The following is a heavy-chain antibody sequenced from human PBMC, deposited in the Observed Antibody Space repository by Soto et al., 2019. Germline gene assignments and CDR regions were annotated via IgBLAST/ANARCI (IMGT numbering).Heavy chain of an antibody. D-gene: IGHD3-22*01. CDR1: GGSVSRSSYY. CDR3: VRHLGVDSSSRYYFDY. V-gene: IGHV4-39*01. Sequence: PSETLSLTCTVSGGSVSRSSYYWGWIRQTPGKGLDWIGNIYYSGRTYSNPSLKSRLTISVDTSKNQFYLKLRSVTAADTAVYYCVRHLGVDSSSRYYFDYWGQGTLVTVSS. CDR2: IYYSGRT. J-gene: IGHJ4*02.